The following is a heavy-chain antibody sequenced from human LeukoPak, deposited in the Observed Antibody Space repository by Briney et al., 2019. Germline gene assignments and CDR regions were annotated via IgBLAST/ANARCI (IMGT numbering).Heavy chain of an antibody. CDR3: VRLRRNYDSSGYYYYYDY. CDR1: GFTSSTYN. CDR2: ISNSRNSRM. D-gene: IGHD3-22*01. Sequence: SGGSLRLSCAASGFTSSTYNMNWVRQAPGKGLEWVSSISNSRNSRMYYADSLKGRFTISRDDARNSLYLQMDSLRGDDTAVYYCVRLRRNYDSSGYYYYYDYWGQGTLVTVSS. J-gene: IGHJ4*02. V-gene: IGHV3-21*01.